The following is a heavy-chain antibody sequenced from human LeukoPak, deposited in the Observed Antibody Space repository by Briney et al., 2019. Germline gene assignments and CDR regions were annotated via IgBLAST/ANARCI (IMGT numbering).Heavy chain of an antibody. V-gene: IGHV1-18*01. CDR2: ISAYNGNT. Sequence: ASVKVSCKASGYTFTSYGISWVRQAPGQGLEWMGWISAYNGNTNDAQKLQGRVTMTTDTSTRTVYMELRSLRSDDTAVYYCASSGSVVARFGESPFSYWGQGTLVTVSS. CDR3: ASSGSVVARFGESPFSY. CDR1: GYTFTSYG. J-gene: IGHJ4*02. D-gene: IGHD3-10*01.